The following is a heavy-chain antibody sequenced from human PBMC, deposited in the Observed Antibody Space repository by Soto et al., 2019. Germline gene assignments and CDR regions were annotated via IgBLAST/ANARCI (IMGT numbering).Heavy chain of an antibody. Sequence: KFQGRVTITRDTSASTAYMELSSLRSEDTAVYHCARHGITGSYYDASDYWGQGTLVTVSS. CDR3: ARHGITGSYYDASDY. D-gene: IGHD1-26*01. V-gene: IGHV1-3*01. J-gene: IGHJ4*02.